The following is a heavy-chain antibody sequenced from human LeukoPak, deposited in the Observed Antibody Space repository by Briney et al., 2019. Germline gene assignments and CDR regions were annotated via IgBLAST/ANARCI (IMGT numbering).Heavy chain of an antibody. V-gene: IGHV4-34*01. CDR1: GGSFSGYY. CDR3: ASYGSGSSHAFDI. Sequence: SETLSLTCAVYGGSFSGYYWSWIRQPPGKGLEWIGEINHSGSTNYNLSLKSRVTISVDTSKNQFSLKLSSVTAADTAVYYCASYGSGSSHAFDIWGQGTMVTVSS. D-gene: IGHD3-10*01. J-gene: IGHJ3*02. CDR2: INHSGST.